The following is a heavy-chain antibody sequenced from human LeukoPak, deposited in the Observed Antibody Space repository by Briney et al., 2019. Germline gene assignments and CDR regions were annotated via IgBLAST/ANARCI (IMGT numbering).Heavy chain of an antibody. Sequence: SETLSLTCTVSGGSVSSASYYWSWIRQPPGKGLEWIGYIYYSGSTNYNPSLKSRVTISVDTSKNQFSLKLSSVTAADTAVYYCARVPSGYDYYYYYGMDVWGQGTTVTVSS. V-gene: IGHV4-61*01. D-gene: IGHD6-25*01. J-gene: IGHJ6*02. CDR3: ARVPSGYDYYYYYGMDV. CDR2: IYYSGST. CDR1: GGSVSSASYY.